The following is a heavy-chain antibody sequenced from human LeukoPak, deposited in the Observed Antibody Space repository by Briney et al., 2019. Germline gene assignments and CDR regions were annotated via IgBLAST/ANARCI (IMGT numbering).Heavy chain of an antibody. Sequence: AGGSLRLSCAASGFTFSTYAMHWVRQAPGKGLEWVAAISYDGSNKNYADSVKGRFTISRDNSKNTLYLQMNSLRAEDTAVYYCARDGALGSGYYYYYYMDAWGKGTTVTVSS. V-gene: IGHV3-30*04. CDR2: ISYDGSNK. CDR3: ARDGALGSGYYYYYYMDA. D-gene: IGHD3-10*01. J-gene: IGHJ6*03. CDR1: GFTFSTYA.